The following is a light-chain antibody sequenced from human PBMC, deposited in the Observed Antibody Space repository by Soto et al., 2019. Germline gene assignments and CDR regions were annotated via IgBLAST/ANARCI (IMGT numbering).Light chain of an antibody. CDR3: QQYNNWPPYT. J-gene: IGKJ2*01. CDR1: PGVSNT. V-gene: IGKV3-15*01. CDR2: GAS. Sequence: EIVMTQSPATVSLSPGERATLSCRASPGVSNTLAWYQQRPGQAPRLLIYGASIRAPGIPARFSGGGSGTEFTLTITSLQSEDFAVYYCQQYNNWPPYTFGQGTKVDIK.